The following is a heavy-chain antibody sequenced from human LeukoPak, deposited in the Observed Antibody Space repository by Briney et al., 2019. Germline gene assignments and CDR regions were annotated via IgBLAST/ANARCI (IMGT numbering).Heavy chain of an antibody. D-gene: IGHD7-27*01. J-gene: IGHJ4*02. Sequence: ASVKVSCKASGYSFTNYGVSWVRQAPGQGLEWMGWISAYNDNAHYAQGLEGRVTMTSETSTRTAYMELRSLRSDDTAVYYCARSTLGIEFDYWGQGSLVTVSS. CDR1: GYSFTNYG. V-gene: IGHV1-18*01. CDR2: ISAYNDNA. CDR3: ARSTLGIEFDY.